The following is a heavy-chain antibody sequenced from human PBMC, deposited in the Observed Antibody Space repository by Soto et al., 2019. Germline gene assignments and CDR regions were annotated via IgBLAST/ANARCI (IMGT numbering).Heavy chain of an antibody. D-gene: IGHD1-26*01. CDR2: ISYDGSNK. V-gene: IGHV3-30-3*01. CDR1: GFTFSSYA. J-gene: IGHJ4*02. Sequence: QVQLVESGGGVVQPGRSLRLSCAASGFTFSSYAMHWVRQAPGKGLEWVAVISYDGSNKYYADSVKGRFTISRDNSKNTLYLQMNSLRAEDTAVYYCARDSTYSGSYQDYWGQGTLVTVSS. CDR3: ARDSTYSGSYQDY.